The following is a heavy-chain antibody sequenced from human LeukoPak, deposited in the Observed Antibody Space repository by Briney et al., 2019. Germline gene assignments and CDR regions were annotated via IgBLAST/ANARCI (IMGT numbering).Heavy chain of an antibody. Sequence: ASVKVSCKASGYTFTGYYMHWVRQAPGQGLEWMGWINPNSGGTNYAQKFQGRVTMTRDTSISTAYMELSRLRSDDTAVYYCATRDSSGYYVFDYWGQGTLVTVSS. V-gene: IGHV1-2*02. D-gene: IGHD3-22*01. CDR2: INPNSGGT. CDR1: GYTFTGYY. CDR3: ATRDSSGYYVFDY. J-gene: IGHJ4*02.